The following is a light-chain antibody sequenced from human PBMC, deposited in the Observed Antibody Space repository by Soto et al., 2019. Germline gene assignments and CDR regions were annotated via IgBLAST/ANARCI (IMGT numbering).Light chain of an antibody. J-gene: IGKJ5*01. Sequence: QITDFALSLSGAVKDRVTIPCQASQDVSNYLNWYQQKLGKAPKLLIYDASNLETGVPSRFSGSGSGTYFSFTISSLQTEDFATCYCQQYSNLITFGQGTRLEIK. CDR2: DAS. CDR3: QQYSNLIT. CDR1: QDVSNY. V-gene: IGKV1-33*01.